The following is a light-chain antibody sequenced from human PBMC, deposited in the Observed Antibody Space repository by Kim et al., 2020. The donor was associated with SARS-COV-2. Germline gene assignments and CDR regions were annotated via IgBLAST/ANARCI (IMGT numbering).Light chain of an antibody. V-gene: IGKV3-15*01. CDR2: GTS. CDR1: QSVSSN. CDR3: QQYNYWPRT. Sequence: VSPGERATLSCRASQSVSSNLAWYQQKPGQAPRLLIYGTSTRATGIPARFSGSGSGTEFTLIISSLQSEDFAVYYCQQYNYWPRTFGQGTKVDIK. J-gene: IGKJ1*01.